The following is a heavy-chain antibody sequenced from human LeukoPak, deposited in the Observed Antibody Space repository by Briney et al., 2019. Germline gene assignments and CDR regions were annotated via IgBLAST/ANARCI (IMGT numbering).Heavy chain of an antibody. J-gene: IGHJ4*02. CDR2: IQHDETEI. CDR1: GFTFRTSG. CDR3: ARESGATKIGQLLNY. D-gene: IGHD3-10*01. Sequence: PGGSLRLPCTASGFTFRTSGMHWVRQAPGKGLEWVGFIQHDETEIYSADSVRGRFTFSRDNFKSTVYLQMNSLRVEDSAVYYCARESGATKIGQLLNYWGQGTLVSVSS. V-gene: IGHV3-30*02.